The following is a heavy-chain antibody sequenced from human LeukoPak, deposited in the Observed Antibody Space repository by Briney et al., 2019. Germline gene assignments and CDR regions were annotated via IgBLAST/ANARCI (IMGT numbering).Heavy chain of an antibody. CDR2: ISHSGRA. V-gene: IGHV4-34*01. J-gene: IGHJ3*02. CDR1: GGSFSGYY. D-gene: IGHD3-22*01. CDR3: ARPGPNYYDSSGLTGAFDI. Sequence: SETLSLTCAVYGGSFSGYYWTWIRQPPGKGLEWIGEISHSGRANYNPSLKSRVTISVDTSKNQFSLKLSSVTAADTAVYYCARPGPNYYDSSGLTGAFDIWGQGTMVTVSS.